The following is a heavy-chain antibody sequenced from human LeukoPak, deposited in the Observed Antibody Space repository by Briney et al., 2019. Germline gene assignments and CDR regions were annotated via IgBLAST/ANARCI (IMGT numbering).Heavy chain of an antibody. V-gene: IGHV3-23*01. D-gene: IGHD2-2*02. Sequence: GGSLRLSCAASGFTFSSYAMTWVRQAPGKGLEWVSGISGSGDSTYYADSVKGRFTISRDNFKNTNTLYLQMNSLRAEDTAVYYCARGRYCTSTTCYIDYWGQGTLVTVSS. CDR2: ISGSGDST. CDR3: ARGRYCTSTTCYIDY. J-gene: IGHJ4*02. CDR1: GFTFSSYA.